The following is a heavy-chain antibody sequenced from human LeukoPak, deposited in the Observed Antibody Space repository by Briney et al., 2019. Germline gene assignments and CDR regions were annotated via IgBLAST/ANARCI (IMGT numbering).Heavy chain of an antibody. D-gene: IGHD3-10*01. CDR2: IYYSGST. CDR3: ARGLSGSYYY. CDR1: GGSISSYH. J-gene: IGHJ4*02. V-gene: IGHV4-59*01. Sequence: SETLSLTCTVSGGSISSYHWSWIRQPPGKGLEWIGYIYYSGSTNYNPSLKSRVTISVDTSKNQFSLKLSSVTAADTAVYYCARGLSGSYYYWGQGTLVTVSS.